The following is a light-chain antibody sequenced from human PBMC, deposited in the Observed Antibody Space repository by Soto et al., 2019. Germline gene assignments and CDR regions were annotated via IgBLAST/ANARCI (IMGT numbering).Light chain of an antibody. CDR2: DVS. CDR3: SSYTTSNTRQIA. V-gene: IGLV2-14*03. CDR1: SSEVGGYNY. J-gene: IGLJ1*01. Sequence: QSALTQPASLSVSPGQSITISCTGNSSEVGGYNYVSWYQHHPGKAPKLMIFDVSNRPSGVSNRFSGSKSGNTAPLTISGLQPEDEADYYCSSYTTSNTRQIAFGTGTKVTVL.